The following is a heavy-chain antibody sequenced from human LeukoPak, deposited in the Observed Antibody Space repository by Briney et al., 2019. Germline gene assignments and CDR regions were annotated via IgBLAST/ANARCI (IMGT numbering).Heavy chain of an antibody. D-gene: IGHD3-22*01. Sequence: GGSLRLSCAASGFTFSTYWMHWVRQAPGKGLVWVSRIKSDGGTNYADSVKGRFTISRDNARKTVSLQMNSLRPEDTGVYYCARAPSEIGGYYPEYFRHWGQGTLVTVSS. CDR1: GFTFSTYW. J-gene: IGHJ1*01. CDR3: ARAPSEIGGYYPEYFRH. V-gene: IGHV3-74*01. CDR2: IKSDGGT.